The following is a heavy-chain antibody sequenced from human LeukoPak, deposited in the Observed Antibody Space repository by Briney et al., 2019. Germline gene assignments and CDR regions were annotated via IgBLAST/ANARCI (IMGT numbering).Heavy chain of an antibody. CDR1: GVSISRYY. D-gene: IGHD3-3*01. Sequence: PSETLSLTCTVSGVSISRYYWSWIRQPPGTGLEWIGYIYYTGRADYNPSLKSRVSMSADTSKNQFSLRVNSMAAADTAVYYCARGDFWSGALTDWGQGTLVTVSS. V-gene: IGHV4-59*01. CDR2: IYYTGRA. CDR3: ARGDFWSGALTD. J-gene: IGHJ4*02.